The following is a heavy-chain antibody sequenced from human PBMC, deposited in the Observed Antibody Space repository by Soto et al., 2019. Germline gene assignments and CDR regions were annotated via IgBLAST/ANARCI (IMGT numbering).Heavy chain of an antibody. Sequence: SQTLSLTCAISGDSVSIKSAAWNWIRQSPSRGLEWLGRTYYRSKWYYDYADSVKSRITINSDTSKNQFSLQLNSVTPEDTAVYYCARDPGYSPDYWGQGTLVTVSS. D-gene: IGHD5-18*01. CDR3: ARDPGYSPDY. CDR2: TYYRSKWYY. CDR1: GDSVSIKSAA. J-gene: IGHJ4*02. V-gene: IGHV6-1*01.